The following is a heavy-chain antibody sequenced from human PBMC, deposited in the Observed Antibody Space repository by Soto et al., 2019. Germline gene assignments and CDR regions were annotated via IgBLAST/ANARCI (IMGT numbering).Heavy chain of an antibody. CDR1: GGTFSRYA. Sequence: QVQLVQSGAEVKKPGSSVKVSCKASGGTFSRYAISWVRQAPGQGLEWMGGNIPIFGTANYAQKFKVRVKINASEPTGTAYMEPSSLRAEETAVDYCARPRRDGSNHRTGFDDGGQGTKFTVSS. V-gene: IGHV1-69*01. CDR3: ARPRRDGSNHRTGFDD. J-gene: IGHJ4*02. D-gene: IGHD5-12*01. CDR2: NIPIFGTA.